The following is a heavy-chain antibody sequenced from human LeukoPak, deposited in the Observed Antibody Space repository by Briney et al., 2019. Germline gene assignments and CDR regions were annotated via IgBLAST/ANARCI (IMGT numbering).Heavy chain of an antibody. J-gene: IGHJ4*02. CDR2: ITGSGGST. Sequence: GGSLRLSCSASGFTFSTYFMHWVRQAPGKGLECVSAITGSGGSTYYADSVKGRFTISRDNSKNTLYLQMSSLRAEDTAVYYCVRDQKGGSSGYYDSWGQGTLVTVSS. D-gene: IGHD3-22*01. V-gene: IGHV3-64D*06. CDR3: VRDQKGGSSGYYDS. CDR1: GFTFSTYF.